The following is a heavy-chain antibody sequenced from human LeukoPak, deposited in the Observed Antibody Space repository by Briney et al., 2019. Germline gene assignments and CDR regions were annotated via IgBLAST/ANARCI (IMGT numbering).Heavy chain of an antibody. CDR1: GYSISRGYY. CDR2: IYHSGST. J-gene: IGHJ4*02. CDR3: ARLPYDILSINY. V-gene: IGHV4-38-2*02. Sequence: SETLSLTCTVSGYSISRGYYWGWIRQPPGKGLEWIGSIYHSGSTYNPSLESRVTISVDTSKNQFSLTLSSVTAADTAVYYCARLPYDILSINYWGQGTLVTVSS. D-gene: IGHD3-9*01.